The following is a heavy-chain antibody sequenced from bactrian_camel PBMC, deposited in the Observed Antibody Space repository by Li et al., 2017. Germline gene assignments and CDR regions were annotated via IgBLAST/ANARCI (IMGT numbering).Heavy chain of an antibody. Sequence: HVQLVESGGGSVQAGGSLRLSCGASGYNWGVYCMGWFRQAPGKEREAVASIARFGATRFSESVKGRFTISKDNAKNTLALQMNSLKPEDTAMYYCMAGNPFNENTRCEYKYMGQGTQVTVS. CDR2: IARFGAT. CDR1: GYNWGVYC. V-gene: IGHV3S53*01. D-gene: IGHD1*01. J-gene: IGHJ4*01.